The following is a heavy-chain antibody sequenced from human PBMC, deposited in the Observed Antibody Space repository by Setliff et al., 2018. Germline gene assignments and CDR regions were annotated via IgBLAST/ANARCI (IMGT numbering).Heavy chain of an antibody. V-gene: IGHV3-15*01. D-gene: IGHD3-22*01. Sequence: GESLTISCAASGFTFSNAWMSWVRQAPGKGLEWVGRIKSKTDGGTTDYAAPVKGRFTISRDDSKNTLYLQLNSLQTEDTAVYHCTTDRITMKNWGQGTLVTVSS. J-gene: IGHJ4*02. CDR2: IKSKTDGGTT. CDR1: GFTFSNAW. CDR3: TTDRITMKN.